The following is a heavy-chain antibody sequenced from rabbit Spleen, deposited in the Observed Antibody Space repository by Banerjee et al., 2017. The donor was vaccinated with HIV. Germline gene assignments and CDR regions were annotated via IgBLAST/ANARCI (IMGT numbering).Heavy chain of an antibody. D-gene: IGHD1-1*01. V-gene: IGHV1S45*01. CDR2: IYTGSGGT. CDR1: GFSFSTYYY. CDR3: ARSDTTSGGYSAFDL. J-gene: IGHJ4*01. Sequence: QEQVEESGGGLVQPEGSLTLTCTASGFSFSTYYYMCWVRQAPGKGLEWIGCIYTGSGGTWYAGWVKGRFTISSTSSTTVDLKMTSLTAADTATYFCARSDTTSGGYSAFDLWGQGTLVTVS.